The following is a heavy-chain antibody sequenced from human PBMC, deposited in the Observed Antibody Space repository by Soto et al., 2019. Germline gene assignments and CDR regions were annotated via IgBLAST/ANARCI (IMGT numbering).Heavy chain of an antibody. D-gene: IGHD2-2*01. V-gene: IGHV1-18*01. Sequence: APVKVCCKASGYHFTTSGITWVRQAPGQGLEWVGWIGPYNGDTRYAQNVQDRITMTTDTSTNTAYMELRSLKSDDTAVYYCARRGSRQGFDFWGQGTLVTVSS. CDR1: GYHFTTSG. CDR2: IGPYNGDT. CDR3: ARRGSRQGFDF. J-gene: IGHJ4*02.